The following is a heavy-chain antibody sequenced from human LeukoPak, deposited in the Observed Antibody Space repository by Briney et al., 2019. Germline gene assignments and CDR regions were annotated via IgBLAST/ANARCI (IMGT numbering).Heavy chain of an antibody. CDR1: GFTFSSYW. V-gene: IGHV3-7*01. J-gene: IGHJ6*03. Sequence: GSLRLSCAASGFTFSSYWMSWVRQAPGKGLEWVANIKQDGSEKYYVDSVKGRFTISRDNAKNSLYLQMNSLRAEDTAVYYCARGPRGYYYYYMDVWGKGTTVTVSS. CDR3: ARGPRGYYYYYMDV. CDR2: IKQDGSEK. D-gene: IGHD3-10*01.